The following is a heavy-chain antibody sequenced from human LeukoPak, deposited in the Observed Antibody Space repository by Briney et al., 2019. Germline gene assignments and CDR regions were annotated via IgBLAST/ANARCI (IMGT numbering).Heavy chain of an antibody. CDR1: GGSISSGDYY. CDR3: ASNWSDFDY. J-gene: IGHJ4*02. V-gene: IGHV4-30-4*01. Sequence: SETLSLTRTVSGGSISSGDYYWSWIRQPPGKGLEWIGYIYYSGSTYYNPSLKTRLTISLDTSKNQFSLKLSSVTAADTAVYYCASNWSDFDYWGQGILVTVSS. CDR2: IYYSGST. D-gene: IGHD1-1*01.